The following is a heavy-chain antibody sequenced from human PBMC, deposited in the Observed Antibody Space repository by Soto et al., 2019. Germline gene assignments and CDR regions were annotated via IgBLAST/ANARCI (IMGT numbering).Heavy chain of an antibody. V-gene: IGHV1-69*06. J-gene: IGHJ5*02. CDR2: IIPIFGTA. Sequence: AASVKVSCKASGGTFSSYAISWVRQAPGQGLEWMGGIIPIFGTANYAQKFQGRVTITADKSTSTAYMELSSLRSEDTAVYYCARGIAAAAPYPVNWFDPWGQGTLVTVSS. CDR3: ARGIAAAAPYPVNWFDP. CDR1: GGTFSSYA. D-gene: IGHD6-13*01.